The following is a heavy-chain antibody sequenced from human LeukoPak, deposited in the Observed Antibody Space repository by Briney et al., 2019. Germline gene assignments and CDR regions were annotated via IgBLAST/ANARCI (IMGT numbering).Heavy chain of an antibody. V-gene: IGHV3-33*01. CDR1: GFTFSHCG. D-gene: IGHD3-22*01. Sequence: GGSLRLSCAASGFTFSHCGMHWVRQAPGKGLEWVAIIRYDGSNEYYADSVKGRFTISRDNAKNSLYLQMNSLRAEDTAVYYCARPASYYYDSSGYWSHWGQGTLVTVSS. CDR3: ARPASYYYDSSGYWSH. J-gene: IGHJ4*02. CDR2: IRYDGSNE.